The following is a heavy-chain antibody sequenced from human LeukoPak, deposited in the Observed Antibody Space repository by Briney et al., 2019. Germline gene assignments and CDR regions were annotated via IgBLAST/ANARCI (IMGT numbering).Heavy chain of an antibody. CDR1: GFTFSSYA. V-gene: IGHV3-23*01. D-gene: IGHD3-16*01. Sequence: GGSLRLSCAASGFTFSSYAMSWVRQAPGKGLEWVSVISGSGGTIYYADSVEGRFTISRDNSKNTLYLQMNSLRAEDTAVYYCAKDRIYAHPRNWFDPWGQGTLVTVSS. CDR2: ISGSGGTI. J-gene: IGHJ5*02. CDR3: AKDRIYAHPRNWFDP.